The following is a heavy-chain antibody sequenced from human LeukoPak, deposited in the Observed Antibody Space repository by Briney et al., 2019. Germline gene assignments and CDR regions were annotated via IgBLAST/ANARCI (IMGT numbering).Heavy chain of an antibody. CDR2: INPSGGST. J-gene: IGHJ6*02. CDR3: AVGQGGSSSDYYYGMDV. V-gene: IGHV1-46*01. Sequence: ASVKVSCKASGYTFTSYYMHWVRQAPGQGLEWMGIINPSGGSTSYAQKFQGRVTMTRDTSTSTVYMELSSLRSEDTAVYYCAVGQGGSSSDYYYGMDVWGQGTTVTVSS. CDR1: GYTFTSYY. D-gene: IGHD6-6*01.